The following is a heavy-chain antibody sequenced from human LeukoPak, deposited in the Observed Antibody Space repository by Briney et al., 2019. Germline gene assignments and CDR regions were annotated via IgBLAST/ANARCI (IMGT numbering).Heavy chain of an antibody. V-gene: IGHV3-74*01. D-gene: IGHD6-6*01. CDR3: RYDSSSGDY. CDR1: GFTFSTSW. J-gene: IGHJ4*02. Sequence: PRGSLRPSCAASGFTFSTSWMNWVRHGPGRGPVWFSRVSPDGSATAYADSVKGRFTVSRDNAKNALYLQMNRLRADDTAVYYCRYDSSSGDYWGQGSLFTVSS. CDR2: VSPDGSAT.